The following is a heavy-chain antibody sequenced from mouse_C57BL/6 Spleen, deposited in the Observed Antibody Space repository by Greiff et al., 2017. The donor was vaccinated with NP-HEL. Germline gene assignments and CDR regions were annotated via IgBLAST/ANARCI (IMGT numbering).Heavy chain of an antibody. J-gene: IGHJ2*01. D-gene: IGHD2-4*01. CDR1: GYAFSSSW. CDR2: IYPGDGDT. Sequence: VQLKESGPELVKPGASVKISCKASGYAFSSSWMNWVKQRPGKGLEWIGRIYPGDGDTNYNGKFKGKATLTADKSSSTAYMQLSSLTSEDSAVYFCAMIYYDYDEGYWGQGTTLTVSS. CDR3: AMIYYDYDEGY. V-gene: IGHV1-82*01.